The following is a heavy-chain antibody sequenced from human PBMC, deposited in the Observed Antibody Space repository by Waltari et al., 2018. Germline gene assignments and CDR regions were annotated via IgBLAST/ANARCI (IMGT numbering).Heavy chain of an antibody. CDR1: GGSISSYY. D-gene: IGHD1-20*01. CDR3: ARIGRNNWNGGVSY. Sequence: QVQLQESGPGLVKPSETLSLTCTVSGGSISSYYWSWIRKPPVTGLEWIGYIYYSGSTTYNPSLKSRVTISVDTSKNQFSLKLSSVTAADTAVYYCARIGRNNWNGGVSYWGQGTLVTVSS. CDR2: IYYSGST. V-gene: IGHV4-59*01. J-gene: IGHJ4*02.